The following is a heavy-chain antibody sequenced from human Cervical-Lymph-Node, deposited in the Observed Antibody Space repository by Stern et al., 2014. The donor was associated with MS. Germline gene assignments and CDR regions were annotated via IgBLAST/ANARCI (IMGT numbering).Heavy chain of an antibody. J-gene: IGHJ6*02. CDR2: MSYDETNI. V-gene: IGHV3-30*03. CDR3: ARHIGNYHYYGLDV. Sequence: QVQLVQSGGGVVQPGRSLSLSCEASGFTFSRYGMHWVRQAPGKGLEWVAVMSYDETNIYYADSVKGRFTISRDNSKNTLFLQINSLRAEDTAVYYCARHIGNYHYYGLDVWGQGTTVTVSS. CDR1: GFTFSRYG. D-gene: IGHD3-10*01.